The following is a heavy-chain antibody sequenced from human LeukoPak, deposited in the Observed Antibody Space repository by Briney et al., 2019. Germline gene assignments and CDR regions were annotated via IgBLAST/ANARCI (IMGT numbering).Heavy chain of an antibody. CDR2: INPNSSGT. CDR3: ARADKLGPTDY. Sequence: ASVKVSCKASGYTFTGYYMHWVRQAPGQGLEWMGWINPNSSGTNYAHKFQGRVTMTRDNANSTAYMEMSRLRSDDTAVYYCARADKLGPTDYWGQGTLVTVS. V-gene: IGHV1-2*02. J-gene: IGHJ4*02. D-gene: IGHD7-27*01. CDR1: GYTFTGYY.